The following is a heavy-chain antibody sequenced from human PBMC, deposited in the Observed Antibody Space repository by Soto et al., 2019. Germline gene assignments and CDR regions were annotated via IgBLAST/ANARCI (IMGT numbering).Heavy chain of an antibody. CDR3: AIGNFNRGVMDQFDY. CDR2: FYYTGSI. CDR1: GGSINTGGYF. J-gene: IGHJ4*02. V-gene: IGHV4-31*03. D-gene: IGHD3-10*01. Sequence: SETLSLTCTVSGGSINTGGYFWSWIRQHPGKGPEWIGYFYYTGSIHYNPSLESRVSIAADTSKNQLSLSLSSVSAADTAVYYFAIGNFNRGVMDQFDYWGRGALVTVSS.